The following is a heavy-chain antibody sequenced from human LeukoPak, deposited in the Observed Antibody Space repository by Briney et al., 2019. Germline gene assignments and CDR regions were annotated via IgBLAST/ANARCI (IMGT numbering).Heavy chain of an antibody. V-gene: IGHV3-53*01. CDR2: ISTGGST. CDR1: VVTVSNNY. CDR3: VRGFRGYSFDY. Sequence: GGSLRLSCAASVVTVSNNYMTSVRQAPRRGRGWVSLISTGGSTYYTDSVKGRFTISRDNSKNTLFLQMNSLRAEDTAVYYCVRGFRGYSFDYWGQGTLVTVSS. J-gene: IGHJ4*02.